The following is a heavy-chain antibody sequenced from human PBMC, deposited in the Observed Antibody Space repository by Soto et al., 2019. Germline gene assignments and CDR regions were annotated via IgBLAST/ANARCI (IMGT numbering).Heavy chain of an antibody. CDR2: IYYSGST. Sequence: PSEILSVRCTVSGGSIISYYWRWIRQPPGKGLEWIGYIYYSGSTNYNPSLKSRVTISVDTSKNQFSLKLSSVTAADTAVYYCARAWAGRTYYDFWSGTYYYYGMDVWGQGTTVTVSS. V-gene: IGHV4-59*01. CDR1: GGSIISYY. J-gene: IGHJ6*02. D-gene: IGHD3-3*01. CDR3: ARAWAGRTYYDFWSGTYYYYGMDV.